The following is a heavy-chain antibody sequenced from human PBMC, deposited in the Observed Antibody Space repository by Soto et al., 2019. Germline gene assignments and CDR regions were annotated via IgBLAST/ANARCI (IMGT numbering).Heavy chain of an antibody. J-gene: IGHJ6*02. Sequence: NPSETLSLTCTVSGGSVSSGSYYWSWIRQPPGKGLEWIGYIYYSGSTNYNPSLKSRVTISVDTSKNQFSLKLSSVTAADTAVYYCARDLPRGRDFARRHHYYGLDVWGQGTTVSV. CDR2: IYYSGST. V-gene: IGHV4-61*01. CDR3: ARDLPRGRDFARRHHYYGLDV. D-gene: IGHD3-10*01. CDR1: GGSVSSGSYY.